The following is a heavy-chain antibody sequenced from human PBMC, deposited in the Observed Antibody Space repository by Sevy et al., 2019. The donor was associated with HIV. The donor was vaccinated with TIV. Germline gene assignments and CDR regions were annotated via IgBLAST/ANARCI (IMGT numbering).Heavy chain of an antibody. D-gene: IGHD2-2*01. J-gene: IGHJ3*02. V-gene: IGHV3-15*01. CDR3: TAAPDIVVVPAAMREGAFDI. CDR2: IKSKTDGGTT. Sequence: GGSLRLSCAASGFTFSNAWMSWVRQAPGKGLEWVGRIKSKTDGGTTDYAAPVKGRFTISRDDSKNTLYLQMNSLKTEDTAVYYCTAAPDIVVVPAAMREGAFDIWGQRTMVTVSS. CDR1: GFTFSNAW.